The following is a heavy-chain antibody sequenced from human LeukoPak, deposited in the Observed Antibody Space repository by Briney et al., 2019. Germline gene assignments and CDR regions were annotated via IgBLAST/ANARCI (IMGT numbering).Heavy chain of an antibody. V-gene: IGHV4-38-2*02. Sequence: SETLSLTCTVSGGSISSYYWGWIRQPPGKGLEWIGSIYHSGSTYYNPSLKSRVTISVDTSKNQFSLKLSSVTAADTAVYYCARGHYYYYMDVWGKGTTVTVSS. CDR2: IYHSGST. CDR3: ARGHYYYYMDV. J-gene: IGHJ6*03. CDR1: GGSISSYY.